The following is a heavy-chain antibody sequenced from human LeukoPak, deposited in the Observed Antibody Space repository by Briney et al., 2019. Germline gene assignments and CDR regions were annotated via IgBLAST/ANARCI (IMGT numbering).Heavy chain of an antibody. J-gene: IGHJ4*02. Sequence: GGSLRLSCAASGFTFSSYAMSWVRQAPGKGLEWVSAISGSGGSTYYADSVKGRFTISRDNAKNTLYLQMNSLRAEDTAVYYCAKDVPPPPQYCGGVCYSYYFDYWGQGTLVTVSS. CDR1: GFTFSSYA. CDR2: ISGSGGST. D-gene: IGHD2-21*01. V-gene: IGHV3-23*01. CDR3: AKDVPPPPQYCGGVCYSYYFDY.